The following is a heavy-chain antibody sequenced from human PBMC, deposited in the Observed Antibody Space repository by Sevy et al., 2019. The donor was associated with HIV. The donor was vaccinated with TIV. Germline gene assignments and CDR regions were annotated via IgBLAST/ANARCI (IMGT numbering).Heavy chain of an antibody. D-gene: IGHD3-22*01. CDR3: ASGGYYYDTAAYYALDS. J-gene: IGHJ4*02. CDR1: GFTFSDYA. Sequence: GGSLRLSCAATGFTFSDYAMHWVRQAPGKGMEWVAVIWSDGAYQYHGDSVNGRFTISRDNSKNILYMQMNNVRVEDTAVSYCASGGYYYDTAAYYALDSWGQGTLVTVSS. CDR2: IWSDGAYQ. V-gene: IGHV3-33*01.